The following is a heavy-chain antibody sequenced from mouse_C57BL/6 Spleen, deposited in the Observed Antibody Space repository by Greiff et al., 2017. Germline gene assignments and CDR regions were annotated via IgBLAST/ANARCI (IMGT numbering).Heavy chain of an antibody. Sequence: VQLQQSGAELVKPGASVKLSCKASGYTFTSYWMRWVKQRPGQGLEWIGEIDPSDSYTNYNQKFKGQATLTVDTSSSTAYMQLRSLTAEDSAVCYCARGDGEVDYWGQGTTLTVSS. V-gene: IGHV1-50*01. CDR3: ARGDGEVDY. D-gene: IGHD3-3*01. CDR2: IDPSDSYT. J-gene: IGHJ2*01. CDR1: GYTFTSYW.